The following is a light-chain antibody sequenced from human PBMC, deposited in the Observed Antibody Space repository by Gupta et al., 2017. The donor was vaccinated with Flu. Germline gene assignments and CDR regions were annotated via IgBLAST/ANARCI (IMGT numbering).Light chain of an antibody. CDR2: LVS. CDR3: MQGAHWPWA. J-gene: IGKJ1*01. CDR1: QSLVYSDGNTV. V-gene: IGKV2-30*01. Sequence: DVVMPQSPLSLPVTLGQPASISCRSTQSLVYSDGNTVLHWFQQRPGQSPRRLIYLVSHRESGVPDRFSGSGSGTEFTLKISRVEAEDVGVYFCMQGAHWPWAFGQGTKVEIK.